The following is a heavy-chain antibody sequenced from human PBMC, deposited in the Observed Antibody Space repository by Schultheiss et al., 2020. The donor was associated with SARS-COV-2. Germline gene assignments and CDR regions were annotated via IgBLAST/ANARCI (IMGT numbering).Heavy chain of an antibody. D-gene: IGHD2-2*01. V-gene: IGHV4-34*01. Sequence: SETLSLTCAVYGGSFSGYYWTWIRQPPGKGLEWIGEINHSGSTNYNPSLKSRVTISVDTSKNQFSLKLSSVTAADTAVYYCARGPLDIVVVPAARRHYYYMDVWGKGTTVTVSS. CDR2: INHSGST. CDR1: GGSFSGYY. J-gene: IGHJ6*03. CDR3: ARGPLDIVVVPAARRHYYYMDV.